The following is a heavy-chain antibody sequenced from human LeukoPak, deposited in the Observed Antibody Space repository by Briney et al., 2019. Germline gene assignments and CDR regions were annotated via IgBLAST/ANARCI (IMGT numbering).Heavy chain of an antibody. CDR1: GFAINTNY. CDR2: IYSGGST. D-gene: IGHD2-2*01. CDR3: ASRHAA. Sequence: GGSLRLSCVASGFAINTNYMNWVRQAPGKGLEWVSLIYSGGSTYYADSVKGRFTISRDNSKNTLYLQMNSLRAEDTAVYYCASRHAAGGQGTLVTVFS. J-gene: IGHJ4*02. V-gene: IGHV3-53*01.